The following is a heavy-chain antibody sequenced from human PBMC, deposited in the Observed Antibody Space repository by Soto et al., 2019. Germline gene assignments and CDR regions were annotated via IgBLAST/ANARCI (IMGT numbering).Heavy chain of an antibody. CDR3: ARGSIAVAGDY. CDR1: GFTFGDYW. J-gene: IGHJ4*02. V-gene: IGHV3-74*03. D-gene: IGHD6-19*01. Sequence: EVQLVESGGGVVQPGGSLRLSCAASGFTFGDYWMHWVRQPPGKGPEWVSRMTADGRTIQYADSVKGRFTASRDNAKSTLYLQMNSLRAEDTAVYYCARGSIAVAGDYWGQGTLVTVSS. CDR2: MTADGRTI.